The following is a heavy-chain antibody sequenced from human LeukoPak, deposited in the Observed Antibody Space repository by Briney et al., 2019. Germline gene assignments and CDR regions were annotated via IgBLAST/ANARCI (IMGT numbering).Heavy chain of an antibody. CDR1: GFTFSSSA. CDR2: INNVGSHI. CDR3: TRDPTQYLRYGYFDC. J-gene: IGHJ4*02. V-gene: IGHV3-21*01. D-gene: IGHD4-11*01. Sequence: PGGSLRLSCAASGFTFSSSAMNWVRQAPGKGLEWVSSINNVGSHIYYAGSVRGRFTISRDNAKNSLYLQMSSLRAEDTAVYYCTRDPTQYLRYGYFDCWGQGTLVTVSS.